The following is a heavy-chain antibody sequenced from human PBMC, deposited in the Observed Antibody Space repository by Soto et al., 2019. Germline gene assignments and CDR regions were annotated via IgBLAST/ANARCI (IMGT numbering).Heavy chain of an antibody. CDR1: GFTFSAYA. CDR2: IHGGGGAT. CDR3: AKFEGHPREYWYLDF. D-gene: IGHD3-9*01. V-gene: IGHV3-23*01. Sequence: EAQLLESGGGLVQPGGSLRLSCAASGFTFSAYAMGWVRQAPGKGLEWVSTIHGGGGATHYADSVKGRFTISRDDSKNTLYAQMNRPRAADTAVYCCAKFEGHPREYWYLDFWGRGTLVTVSS. J-gene: IGHJ2*01.